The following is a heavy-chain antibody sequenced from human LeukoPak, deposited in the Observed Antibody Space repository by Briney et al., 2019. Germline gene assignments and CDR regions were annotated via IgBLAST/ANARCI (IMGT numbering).Heavy chain of an antibody. D-gene: IGHD4-17*01. J-gene: IGHJ5*02. CDR2: ISGSGGGT. Sequence: GGSLRLSCLTSGFTLSTNAMSWVRQAPGKGLEWVSAISGSGGGTYYADSVKGRFTISRDNSKNTLYLQMNSLRAEDTAVYYCAKNDYGDYVRWFDPWGQGTLVTVSS. CDR3: AKNDYGDYVRWFDP. V-gene: IGHV3-23*01. CDR1: GFTLSTNA.